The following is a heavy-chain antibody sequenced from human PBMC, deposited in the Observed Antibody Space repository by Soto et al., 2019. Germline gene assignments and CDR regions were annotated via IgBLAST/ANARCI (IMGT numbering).Heavy chain of an antibody. Sequence: PGESLKISCKGSGYSFTSYWISWVRQMPGKGLEWMGRIDPSDSYTNYSPSFQGHVTISADKSISTAYLQWSSLKASDTAMYYCARDDTSFGDNPPGGFDYWGQGTLVTVSS. CDR2: IDPSDSYT. CDR1: GYSFTSYW. D-gene: IGHD3-3*01. CDR3: ARDDTSFGDNPPGGFDY. J-gene: IGHJ4*02. V-gene: IGHV5-10-1*01.